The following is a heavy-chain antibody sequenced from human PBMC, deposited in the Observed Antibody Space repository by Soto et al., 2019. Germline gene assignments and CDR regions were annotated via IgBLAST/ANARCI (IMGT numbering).Heavy chain of an antibody. CDR2: ITASGGKT. CDR1: GFSLRSYA. V-gene: IGHV3-23*01. D-gene: IGHD4-17*01. J-gene: IGHJ3*02. CDR3: AKDPNGDYVGALDI. Sequence: EVQLLESGGGLVQPGGSLRLSCAASGFSLRSYAMSWVRQAPGKGPEWVSGITASGGKTYYADSVKGRFTISRDNSKNTLYLQMNSLRAEDTAVYFCAKDPNGDYVGALDIWGQGTMVTVSS.